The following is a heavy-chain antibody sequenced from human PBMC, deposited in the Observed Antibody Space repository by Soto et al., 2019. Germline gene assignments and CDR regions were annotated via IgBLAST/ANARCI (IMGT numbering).Heavy chain of an antibody. Sequence: ASVKVSCKASGYTFTSYAMHWVRQAPGQRLEWMGWINAGNGNTKYSQKFQGRVTITADESTSTAYMELSSLRSEDTAVYYCAREGCSGGSCYLGGYYXDYWGQGTLVTVSS. J-gene: IGHJ4*02. V-gene: IGHV1-3*01. CDR1: GYTFTSYA. CDR3: AREGCSGGSCYLGGYYXDY. D-gene: IGHD2-15*01. CDR2: INAGNGNT.